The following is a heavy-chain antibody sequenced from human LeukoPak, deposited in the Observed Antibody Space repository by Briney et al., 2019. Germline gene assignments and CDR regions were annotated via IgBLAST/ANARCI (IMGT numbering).Heavy chain of an antibody. CDR3: AKTRGPVAFNPDY. Sequence: GGSLRLSCAASGFTFSSYAMTWVRQAPGKGLEWVSTISGSDGSTYYADSVKGRFTISRDNSKNTLYRQMNSLRAEDTAVYYCAKTRGPVAFNPDYWGQGTLVTVSS. V-gene: IGHV3-23*01. D-gene: IGHD5-12*01. CDR2: ISGSDGST. CDR1: GFTFSSYA. J-gene: IGHJ4*02.